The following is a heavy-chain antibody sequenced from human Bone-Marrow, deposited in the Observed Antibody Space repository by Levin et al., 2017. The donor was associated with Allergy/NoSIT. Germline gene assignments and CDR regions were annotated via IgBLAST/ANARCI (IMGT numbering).Heavy chain of an antibody. CDR2: IYSSGTT. V-gene: IGHV4-4*07. D-gene: IGHD3-10*01. CDR1: GGSIISYY. Sequence: PSETLSLTCTVSGGSIISYYWSLIRQSAGKGLEWIGHIYSSGTTKYNPSLKSRVTMSVDTSKNQFSLKLSSVTAADTAVYYCARDFGESFDIWGQGTMVTVSS. CDR3: ARDFGESFDI. J-gene: IGHJ3*02.